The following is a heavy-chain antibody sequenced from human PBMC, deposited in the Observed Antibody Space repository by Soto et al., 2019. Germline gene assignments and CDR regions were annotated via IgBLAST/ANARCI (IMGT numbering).Heavy chain of an antibody. J-gene: IGHJ6*03. CDR3: ARDLSWGSNWYYYMDV. Sequence: GSLRLSCATPGFILSGCAMKSVRQAPGKGLEWVSYISSSSSVIDYADSVKGRFTVSRDNARNSLYLQMNSLRAEDTAVYYCARDLSWGSNWYYYMDVWGKGTTVTVSS. V-gene: IGHV3-48*01. CDR2: ISSSSSVI. D-gene: IGHD7-27*01. CDR1: GFILSGCA.